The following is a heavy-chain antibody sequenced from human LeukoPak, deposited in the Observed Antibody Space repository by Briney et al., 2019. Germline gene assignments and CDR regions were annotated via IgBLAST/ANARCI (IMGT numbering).Heavy chain of an antibody. CDR2: ISYDGSNK. CDR1: EFSFSYYW. CDR3: ARGLRIAVAGNIDY. D-gene: IGHD6-19*01. J-gene: IGHJ4*02. V-gene: IGHV3-30*03. Sequence: PGGSLRLSCVASEFSFSYYWMTWVRQAPGKGLEWVAAISYDGSNKRYADSVKGRFTISRDNSKNTLYLQMNSLRADNTAVYYCARGLRIAVAGNIDYWGQGTLVTVSS.